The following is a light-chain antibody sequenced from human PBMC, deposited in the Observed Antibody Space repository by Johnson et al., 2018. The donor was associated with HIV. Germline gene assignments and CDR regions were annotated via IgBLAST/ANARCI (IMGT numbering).Light chain of an antibody. J-gene: IGLJ1*01. Sequence: QSVLTQPPSVSAAPGQKVTLSCSGSSSNIGNNYVSWFQHLPGTAPKLLIYENNKRPSGIPDRFSGSKSGTSATLGITGLQTGDEAEYYCGTWESSLSGTDVFGTGTKVTVL. V-gene: IGLV1-51*02. CDR2: ENN. CDR1: SSNIGNNY. CDR3: GTWESSLSGTDV.